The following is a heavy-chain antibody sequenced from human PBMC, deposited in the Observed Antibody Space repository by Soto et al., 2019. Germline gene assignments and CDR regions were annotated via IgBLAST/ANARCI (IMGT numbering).Heavy chain of an antibody. Sequence: QVQLQESGPGLVKPPETLSLTCTVSGGSISSYYWSWIRQPPGKGLEWIGYIYYSGSTNYNPSLKSRVTISVDTSKNQFSLKLSSVTAADTAVYYCAWKSSMVREYYMDVWGKGTTVTVSS. J-gene: IGHJ6*03. V-gene: IGHV4-59*01. CDR2: IYYSGST. CDR3: AWKSSMVREYYMDV. CDR1: GGSISSYY. D-gene: IGHD3-10*01.